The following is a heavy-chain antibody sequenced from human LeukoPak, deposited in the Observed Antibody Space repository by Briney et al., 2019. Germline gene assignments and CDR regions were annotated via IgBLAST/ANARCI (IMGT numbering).Heavy chain of an antibody. J-gene: IGHJ4*02. CDR2: IHHSGST. CDR1: GYFISSGYY. V-gene: IGHV4-38-2*02. Sequence: SETLSLTCTVSGYFISSGYYWGWIRQPPGKGLQWIGSIHHSGSTYYNPSLKSRVTISVDTSKNQFSLKLSSVTAADTAVYYCARLRRGSYGTLGGGYFDYXXQGXLVXV. CDR3: ARLRRGSYGTLGGGYFDY. D-gene: IGHD5-18*01.